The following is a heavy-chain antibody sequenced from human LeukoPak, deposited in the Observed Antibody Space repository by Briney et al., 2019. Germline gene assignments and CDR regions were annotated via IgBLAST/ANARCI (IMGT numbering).Heavy chain of an antibody. CDR2: IYYSGST. Sequence: GSLRLSCAASGFTVNSNYMTWVRQPPGKGLEWIGSIYYSGSTYYNPSLKSRVTISVDTSKNQFSLKLSSVTAADTAVYYCARLVFSASTYYDILTGYYTQYYMDVWGKGTTVTISS. D-gene: IGHD3-9*01. CDR3: ARLVFSASTYYDILTGYYTQYYMDV. V-gene: IGHV4-39*01. J-gene: IGHJ6*03. CDR1: GFTVNSNY.